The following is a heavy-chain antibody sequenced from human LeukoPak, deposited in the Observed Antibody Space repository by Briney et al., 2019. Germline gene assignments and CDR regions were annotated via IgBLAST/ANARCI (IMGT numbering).Heavy chain of an antibody. CDR1: GFTSSSYG. J-gene: IGHJ5*02. CDR2: ISYDGSNK. D-gene: IGHD2-15*01. CDR3: AKDALGYCSGGSCSTRSWFDP. Sequence: PGGSLRLSCAASGFTSSSYGMHWVRQAPGKGLEWVAVISYDGSNKYYADSVKGRFTISRDNSENTLYLQMNSLRAEDTAVYYCAKDALGYCSGGSCSTRSWFDPWGQGTLVTVSS. V-gene: IGHV3-30*18.